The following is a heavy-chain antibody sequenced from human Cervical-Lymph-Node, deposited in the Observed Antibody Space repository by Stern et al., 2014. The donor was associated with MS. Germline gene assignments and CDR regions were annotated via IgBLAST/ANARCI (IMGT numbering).Heavy chain of an antibody. CDR3: TRHQEGIAAD. V-gene: IGHV1-69*01. J-gene: IGHJ4*02. CDR2: IIPLLGTA. CDR1: GGSFRPLA. Sequence: QVQLVQSGAEVKKPGSSVEVSCKASGGSFRPLAISWVRQAPGQGLEWMGWIIPLLGTANYAQNFQGRVTFTADESTSTAYMELRGLRSDDTAVYYCTRHQEGIAADWGQGTLVTVSS. D-gene: IGHD6-13*01.